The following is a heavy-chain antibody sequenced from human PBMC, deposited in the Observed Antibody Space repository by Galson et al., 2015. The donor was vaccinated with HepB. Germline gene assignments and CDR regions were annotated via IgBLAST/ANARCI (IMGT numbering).Heavy chain of an antibody. CDR1: GFTFSNYD. J-gene: IGHJ4*02. D-gene: IGHD3-10*01. V-gene: IGHV3-33*01. CDR2: IWHDGTDK. CDR3: ARERSGGEWANFDY. Sequence: SLRLSCAASGFTFSNYDMHWVRQAPGKGLEWVAVIWHDGTDKYYAESVKGRFTVSRVNSKNTLYLQMNSLRAEDTAVYHCARERSGGEWANFDYWGQGTLVTVSS.